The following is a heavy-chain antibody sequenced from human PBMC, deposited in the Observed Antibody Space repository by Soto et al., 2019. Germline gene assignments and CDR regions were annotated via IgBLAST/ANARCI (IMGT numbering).Heavy chain of an antibody. CDR1: GFTFSSYG. J-gene: IGHJ3*02. CDR2: IWYDGSNK. Sequence: QVQLVESGGGVVQPGRSLRLSCAASGFTFSSYGMHWVRQAPGKGLEWVAVIWYDGSNKYYADSVKGRSTISRDNSKNTLYLQMNSLRAEDTAVYYCARVYYVGAFDIWGQGTMVTVSS. V-gene: IGHV3-33*01. D-gene: IGHD2-8*01. CDR3: ARVYYVGAFDI.